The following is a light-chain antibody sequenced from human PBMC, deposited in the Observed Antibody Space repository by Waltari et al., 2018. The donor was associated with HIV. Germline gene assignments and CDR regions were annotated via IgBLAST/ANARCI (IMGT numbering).Light chain of an antibody. J-gene: IGKJ1*01. CDR3: QQFGNSPSPTWT. Sequence: EVVLPPSPGALSWSPEARATLSCRPSQCVGISFLAWYQQTPGQAPRLLIYGASTRATGLPDRFTGSGSGTDFALTISRLEPEHFAVYFCQQFGNSPSPTWTFGQGTKVEIK. CDR1: QCVGISF. V-gene: IGKV3-20*01. CDR2: GAS.